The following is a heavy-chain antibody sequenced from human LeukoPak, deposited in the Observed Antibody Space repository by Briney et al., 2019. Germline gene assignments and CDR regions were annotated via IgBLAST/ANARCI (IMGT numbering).Heavy chain of an antibody. Sequence: ASVKVSCKVSGYTLTELSMHWVRQAPGKGLEWMGGFDPEDGETIYAQKFQGRVTMTRDPSISTAYMELSRLSSDDTAVYYCARDHFDFWSGYSATYFDYWGQGTLVTVSS. V-gene: IGHV1-24*01. D-gene: IGHD3-3*01. CDR1: GYTLTELS. CDR2: FDPEDGET. CDR3: ARDHFDFWSGYSATYFDY. J-gene: IGHJ4*02.